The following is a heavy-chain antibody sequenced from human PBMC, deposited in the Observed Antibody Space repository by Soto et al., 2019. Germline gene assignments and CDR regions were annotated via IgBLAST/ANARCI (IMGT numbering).Heavy chain of an antibody. CDR2: ISGSGGST. V-gene: IGHV3-23*01. CDR1: GFTFSSYA. CDR3: AKAKLYYYDSSGYPTDYYYYGMDV. D-gene: IGHD3-22*01. J-gene: IGHJ6*02. Sequence: PGGSLRLSCAASGFTFSSYAMSWVRQAPGKGLEWASAISGSGGSTYYADSVKGRFTISRDNSKNTLYLQMNSLRAEDTAVYYCAKAKLYYYDSSGYPTDYYYYGMDVWGQGTTVTVSS.